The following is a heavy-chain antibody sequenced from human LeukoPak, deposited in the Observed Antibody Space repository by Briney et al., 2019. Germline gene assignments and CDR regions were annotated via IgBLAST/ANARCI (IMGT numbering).Heavy chain of an antibody. D-gene: IGHD4-23*01. CDR2: INPNSGGT. CDR3: ARDLARGTTGVY. V-gene: IGHV1-2*02. J-gene: IGHJ4*02. Sequence: ASVKVSCKASGYTFTGYYMHWVRQAPGQGLEWMGWINPNSGGTNYAQKFQGRVAMTRDTSISTAYMELSRLRSDDTAVYYCARDLARGTTGVYWGQGTPVTVSS. CDR1: GYTFTGYY.